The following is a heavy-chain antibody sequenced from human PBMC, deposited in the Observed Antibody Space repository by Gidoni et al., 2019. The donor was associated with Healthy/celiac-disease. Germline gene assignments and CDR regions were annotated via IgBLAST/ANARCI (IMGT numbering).Heavy chain of an antibody. CDR1: GGSISSSSYY. D-gene: IGHD3-22*01. CDR3: ARHGITMIVEGMDV. V-gene: IGHV4-39*01. J-gene: IGHJ6*02. CDR2: IYYSGST. Sequence: QLQLQESGPGLVKPSETLSLTITVSGGSISSSSYYWGWIRQPPGKGLEWIGSIYYSGSTYYNPSLKSRVTISVDTSKNQFSLKLSSVTAADTAVYYCARHGITMIVEGMDVWGQGTTVTVSS.